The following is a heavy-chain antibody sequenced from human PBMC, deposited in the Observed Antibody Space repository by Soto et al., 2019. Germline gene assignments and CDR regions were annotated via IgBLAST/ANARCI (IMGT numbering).Heavy chain of an antibody. V-gene: IGHV1-69*13. J-gene: IGHJ6*02. CDR1: GGTFSSYA. Sequence: SVKVSCKASGGTFSSYAISWVRQAPGQGLEWMGGIIPIFGTTNYAQKFQGRVTITEDESTSTAYMELSSLRSEDTAVYYCAREFSSSLLWFGELQDISYYYYYYCMYVWG. CDR3: AREFSSSLLWFGELQDISYYYYYYCMYV. D-gene: IGHD3-10*01. CDR2: IIPIFGTT.